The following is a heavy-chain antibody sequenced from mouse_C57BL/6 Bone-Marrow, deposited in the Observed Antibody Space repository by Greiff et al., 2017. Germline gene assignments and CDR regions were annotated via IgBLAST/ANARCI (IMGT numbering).Heavy chain of an antibody. CDR1: GYTFTGYW. V-gene: IGHV1-69*01. J-gene: IGHJ4*01. Sequence: QVQLQQSGAELMKPGASVKLSCKATGYTFTGYWIEWVKQRPGHGLEWIGEIDPSDSYTNYNQKFKGKSTLTVDKSSSTAYMQLSSLTSEDSSVYYCARKEEIYYYGTGAKDYWGQGTSVTVSS. D-gene: IGHD1-1*01. CDR3: ARKEEIYYYGTGAKDY. CDR2: IDPSDSYT.